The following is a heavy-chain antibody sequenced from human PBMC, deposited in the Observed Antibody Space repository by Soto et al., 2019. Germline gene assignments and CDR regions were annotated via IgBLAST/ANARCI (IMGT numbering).Heavy chain of an antibody. D-gene: IGHD3-16*01. V-gene: IGHV3-23*01. CDR2: LSPSGANA. J-gene: IGHJ4*02. Sequence: PGGSLRLSCAAYGFTFGNYAMGFVRQAPGKGLEWVSTLSPSGANAHYADSVKGRFAISRDNSRNTVDLQMDSLRAEDTAIYYCAKVSPLRIIWGPYDNWGQGVLVTVSS. CDR1: GFTFGNYA. CDR3: AKVSPLRIIWGPYDN.